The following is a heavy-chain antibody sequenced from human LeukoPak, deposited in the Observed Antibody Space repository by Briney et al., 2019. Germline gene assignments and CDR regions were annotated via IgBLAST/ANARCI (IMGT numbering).Heavy chain of an antibody. Sequence: SETLSLTCAVYGGSFNGYYWSWIRQPPGKGLEWIGEINHSGSTKYNPSLKSRVTISVDTSKNQFSLKLSSVTAADTAVYYCARKKARRGNYYGSGSYYWFDPWGQGTLVTVSS. J-gene: IGHJ5*02. D-gene: IGHD3-10*01. CDR2: INHSGST. CDR3: ARKKARRGNYYGSGSYYWFDP. V-gene: IGHV4-34*01. CDR1: GGSFNGYY.